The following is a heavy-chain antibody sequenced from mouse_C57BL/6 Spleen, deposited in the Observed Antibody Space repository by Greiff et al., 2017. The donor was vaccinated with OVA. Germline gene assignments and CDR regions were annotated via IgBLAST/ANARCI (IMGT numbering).Heavy chain of an antibody. CDR1: GYSFTGYY. CDR2: INPSTGGT. V-gene: IGHV1-42*01. Sequence: EVQLQQSGPELVKPGASVKISCKASGYSFTGYYMNWVKQSPEKSLEWIGEINPSTGGTTYNQKFKAKATLTVDKSSSTAYMQLKSLTSEDSAVYYCARWGNDYGGMDYWGQGTSVTVSS. D-gene: IGHD2-4*01. J-gene: IGHJ4*01. CDR3: ARWGNDYGGMDY.